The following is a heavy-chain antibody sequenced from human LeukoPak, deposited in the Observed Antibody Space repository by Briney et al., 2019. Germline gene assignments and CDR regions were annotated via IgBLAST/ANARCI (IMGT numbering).Heavy chain of an antibody. D-gene: IGHD3-22*01. CDR3: AKEVHYYDTSGFFYFDF. CDR2: ISGSGVST. CDR1: GFIFSSYA. V-gene: IGHV3-23*01. J-gene: IGHJ4*02. Sequence: PGGSLRLSCAASGFIFSSYAMSWVRQAPGKGLEWVSAISGSGVSTYYADSVKGRFTIYRDNSRNTLYLQMNSLRAEDTAVYYCAKEVHYYDTSGFFYFDFWGQGTLVTVSS.